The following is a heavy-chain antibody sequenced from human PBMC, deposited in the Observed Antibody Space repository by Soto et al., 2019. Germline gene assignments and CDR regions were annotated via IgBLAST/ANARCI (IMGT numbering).Heavy chain of an antibody. J-gene: IGHJ6*01. V-gene: IGHV3-23*01. CDR1: GFTFSSYA. Sequence: EVQLLESGGDLVQPGGSLSLSCAASGFTFSSYAMSWVRQAPGRGLEWVSVISGAGGSTYYADSGKGRFTISRDNSKNTLYLQMNSFRAEDTAVYYCAKDRKGSRGYYYGMDVW. D-gene: IGHD3-10*01. CDR3: AKDRKGSRGYYYGMDV. CDR2: ISGAGGST.